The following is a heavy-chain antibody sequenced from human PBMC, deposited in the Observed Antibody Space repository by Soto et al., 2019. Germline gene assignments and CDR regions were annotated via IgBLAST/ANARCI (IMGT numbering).Heavy chain of an antibody. CDR2: VYYSGST. CDR3: GRLEELATISYYFDY. CDR1: GDTVNSTSYY. Sequence: SLGSTVSGDTVNSTSYYWGWDRQPPGKGLEWIGSVYYSGSTYYNPSLESRVTISVDKSRNQFSLKLMSLSAADTAVYYSGRLEELATISYYFDYWGQGALVTVS. J-gene: IGHJ4*02. V-gene: IGHV4-39*01. D-gene: IGHD1-1*01.